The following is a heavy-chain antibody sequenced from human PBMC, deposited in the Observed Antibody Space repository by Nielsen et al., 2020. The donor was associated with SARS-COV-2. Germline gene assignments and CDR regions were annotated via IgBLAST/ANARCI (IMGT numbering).Heavy chain of an antibody. Sequence: VRQMPGKGLEWVSYISTGGSTIYYADSVKGRFTISRDNAKNSLYLQMNSLRAEDTAVYYCTRGRGRPIAVPGTSPLRYWGQGTLVTVSS. D-gene: IGHD6-19*01. CDR3: TRGRGRPIAVPGTSPLRY. CDR2: ISTGGSTI. V-gene: IGHV3-11*04. J-gene: IGHJ4*02.